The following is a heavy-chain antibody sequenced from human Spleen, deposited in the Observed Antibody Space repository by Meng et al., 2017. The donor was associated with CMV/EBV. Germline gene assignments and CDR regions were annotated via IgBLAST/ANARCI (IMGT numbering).Heavy chain of an antibody. Sequence: QVQLQESGPGHVKPSQTLSLTCTVSGGSISSGDYYWSWIRQPPGKGLEWIGYIYYSGSTYYNPSLKSRVTISVDTSKNQFSLKLSSVTAADTAVYYCARTRPPGDWQYYFDYWGQGTLVTVSS. CDR2: IYYSGST. CDR1: GGSISSGDYY. D-gene: IGHD7-27*01. V-gene: IGHV4-30-4*08. CDR3: ARTRPPGDWQYYFDY. J-gene: IGHJ4*02.